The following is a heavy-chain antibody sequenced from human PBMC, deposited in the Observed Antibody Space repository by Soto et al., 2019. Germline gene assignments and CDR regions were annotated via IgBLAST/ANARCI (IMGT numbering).Heavy chain of an antibody. J-gene: IGHJ5*02. D-gene: IGHD2-8*01. CDR3: ARDLPYCSNGVCPFDP. Sequence: QVQLVQSGADVKKPGSSVKVSCEASGGTFSRYSFNWVRQAPGQGLEWIGRIISIHSVTNYAQKYRGRVTITADKSTNTVYMELRDLRSEDTAVYYCARDLPYCSNGVCPFDPWGQGTLVTVSS. CDR2: IISIHSVT. CDR1: GGTFSRYS. V-gene: IGHV1-69*02.